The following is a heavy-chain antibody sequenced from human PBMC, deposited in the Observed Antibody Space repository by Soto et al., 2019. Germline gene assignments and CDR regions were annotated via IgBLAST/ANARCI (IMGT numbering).Heavy chain of an antibody. CDR1: GGTFSSYA. V-gene: IGHV1-69*13. Sequence: SVKVSCKASGGTFSSYAISWVRQAPGQGLEWMGGIIPIFGTANYAQKFQGRVTITADESTSTAYMELSSLRSEDTAVYYCARGAHVDTAMVHSFYYYYGMDVWGQGTTVTVSS. D-gene: IGHD5-18*01. CDR3: ARGAHVDTAMVHSFYYYYGMDV. J-gene: IGHJ6*02. CDR2: IIPIFGTA.